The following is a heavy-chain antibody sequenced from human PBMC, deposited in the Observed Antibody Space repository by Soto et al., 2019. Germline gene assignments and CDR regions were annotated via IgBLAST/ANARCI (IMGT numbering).Heavy chain of an antibody. CDR1: GYTFTGYY. J-gene: IGHJ4*02. CDR3: ARPSRYYYGSGGYSPVDY. Sequence: GASVKVSCKASGYTFTGYYMHWVRQAPGQGLEWMGWINPNSGGTNYAQKFQGRVTMTRDTSISTAYMELSRLRSDDTAVYYCARPSRYYYGSGGYSPVDYWGQGTLVTVSS. V-gene: IGHV1-2*02. CDR2: INPNSGGT. D-gene: IGHD3-10*01.